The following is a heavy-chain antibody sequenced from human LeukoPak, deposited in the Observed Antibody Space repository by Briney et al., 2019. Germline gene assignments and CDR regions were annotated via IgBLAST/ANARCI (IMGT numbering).Heavy chain of an antibody. V-gene: IGHV4-34*01. Sequence: SETLSLTCAVSGGSFSGYYWNWIRQPPGKGLEWIGEINHSGSTHYNPSLKSRVTISVDTSQKQFSLRLTSVTAADTAVYYCARNVGGAFDYWGQGTLVTVSS. CDR3: ARNVGGAFDY. J-gene: IGHJ4*02. CDR1: GGSFSGYY. CDR2: INHSGST. D-gene: IGHD1-26*01.